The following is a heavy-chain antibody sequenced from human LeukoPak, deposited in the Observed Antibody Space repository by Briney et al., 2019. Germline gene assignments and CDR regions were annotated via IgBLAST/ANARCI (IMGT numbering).Heavy chain of an antibody. D-gene: IGHD2-15*01. Sequence: ASVKVSCKASGYTFTSYGISWVRQAPGQGLEWMGWISAYNGNTNYAQKLQGRVTMTTDTSTSTAYMELRSLRSDDTAVYYCARDPSDIVVVVAEYGMDVWGQGTTVTVSS. CDR3: ARDPSDIVVVVAEYGMDV. J-gene: IGHJ6*02. CDR1: GYTFTSYG. V-gene: IGHV1-18*01. CDR2: ISAYNGNT.